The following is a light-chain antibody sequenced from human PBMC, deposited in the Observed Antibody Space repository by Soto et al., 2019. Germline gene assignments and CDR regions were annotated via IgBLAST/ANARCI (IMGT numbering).Light chain of an antibody. CDR1: SADIGAFNY. J-gene: IGLJ2*01. CDR2: DVS. V-gene: IGLV2-14*03. CDR3: SSYSTSSVLV. Sequence: QSALTQPASVSGSPGQSITISCAGTSADIGAFNYVSWYQHHPGKAPQLLIYDVSDRPSGVSARFSASKSANTASLTTSGLQADDEADYYCSSYSTSSVLVFGGGTKLTVL.